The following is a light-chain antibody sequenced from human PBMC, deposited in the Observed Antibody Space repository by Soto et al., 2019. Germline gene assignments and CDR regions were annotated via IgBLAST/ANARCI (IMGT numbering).Light chain of an antibody. Sequence: SALTQPASVSGSPGQSITISCTGTSSDIGDYNFVSWYQRHPGKAPNLLISDVSNRPSGVSNRFSGSKSGNTASLTISGLQAGDDADYYCSSYTRTTTRVIFGGGTKLTVL. J-gene: IGLJ2*01. CDR2: DVS. CDR3: SSYTRTTTRVI. CDR1: SSDIGDYNF. V-gene: IGLV2-14*01.